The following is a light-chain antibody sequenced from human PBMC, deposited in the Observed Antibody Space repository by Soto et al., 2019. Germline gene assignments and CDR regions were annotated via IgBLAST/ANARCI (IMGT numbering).Light chain of an antibody. CDR3: LQRSNCPFT. V-gene: IGKV1-6*01. CDR2: GAS. Sequence: AIQMTQSPSSLSSSAGDRVTITCRASQDIRKVLAWYQQKPGKASQLLIYGASNLQTGVASRFSGSGSATDFTLTISSLQPEDSAVYYCLQRSNCPFTFGQGTKLDIK. J-gene: IGKJ2*01. CDR1: QDIRKV.